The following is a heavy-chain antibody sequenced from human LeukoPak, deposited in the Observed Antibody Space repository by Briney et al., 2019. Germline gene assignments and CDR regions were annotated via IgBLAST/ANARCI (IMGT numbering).Heavy chain of an antibody. CDR1: GFTFSSYG. Sequence: GGTLRLSCAASGFTFSSYGMNWVRQAPGKGLEWVSTIRGSGDSTHYSDSVKGRFTISRDNSKNTLYLQMNSLRAEDTAVYYCARRAGAYSHPYDYWGQGTLVTVSS. CDR3: ARRAGAYSHPYDY. D-gene: IGHD4/OR15-4a*01. J-gene: IGHJ4*02. CDR2: IRGSGDST. V-gene: IGHV3-23*01.